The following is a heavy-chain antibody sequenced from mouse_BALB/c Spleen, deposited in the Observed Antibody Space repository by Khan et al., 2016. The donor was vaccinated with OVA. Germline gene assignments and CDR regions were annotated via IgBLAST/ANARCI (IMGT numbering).Heavy chain of an antibody. CDR2: ILYSGST. CDR1: GDSITSGY. CDR3: ARSTYRYAFAY. Sequence: EVQLVESGPSLVKPSQTLSLTCSVTGDSITSGYWCWIRKFPGNKLEYMGYILYSGSTYYNPSLKSRISITRHPSKNQDYLQLNTVTTADTDTSFCARSTYRYAFAYWGQGTLVTVSA. V-gene: IGHV3-8*02. D-gene: IGHD2-14*01. J-gene: IGHJ3*01.